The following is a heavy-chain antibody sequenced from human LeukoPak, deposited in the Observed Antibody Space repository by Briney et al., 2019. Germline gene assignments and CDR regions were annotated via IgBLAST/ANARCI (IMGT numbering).Heavy chain of an antibody. CDR3: IQFPPYYYGMDV. CDR1: GGSISSSSYY. CDR2: IYYSGST. J-gene: IGHJ6*02. V-gene: IGHV4-39*07. D-gene: IGHD4-11*01. Sequence: SETLSLTCTVSGGSISSSSYYWGWIRQPPGKGLEWIGSIYYSGSTYYNPSLKSRVTISVDTSKTQFSLKLSSVTAADTAVYYCIQFPPYYYGMDVWGQGTTVTVSS.